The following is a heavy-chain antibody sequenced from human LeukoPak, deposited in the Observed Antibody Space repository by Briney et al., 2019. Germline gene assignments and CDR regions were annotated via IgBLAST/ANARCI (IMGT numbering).Heavy chain of an antibody. D-gene: IGHD3-22*01. CDR1: GYTFTGYY. J-gene: IGHJ5*02. V-gene: IGHV1-2*02. Sequence: GAPVKDSCKASGYTFTGYYMHWVRQAPGQGLEWMGWINPNSGGTNYAEKFQGRVTMTRDTSISTAYMELSRLRSDDTAVYYCASLGAYDSSGRNWFDPWGQGTLVTVSS. CDR3: ASLGAYDSSGRNWFDP. CDR2: INPNSGGT.